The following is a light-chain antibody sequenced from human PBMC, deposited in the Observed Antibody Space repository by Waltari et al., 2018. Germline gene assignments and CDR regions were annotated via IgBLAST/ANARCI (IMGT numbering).Light chain of an antibody. V-gene: IGKV1-13*02. J-gene: IGKJ5*01. CDR2: DAS. Sequence: AIQLTQSPSSLSASVGARVTIACRASQGINSALAWYQLKPGKAPKLLIYDASSFESGVPSRFSGSGSGTDFTLTISSLQPEDFATYYCQQFKIFGQGTRLEIK. CDR3: QQFKI. CDR1: QGINSA.